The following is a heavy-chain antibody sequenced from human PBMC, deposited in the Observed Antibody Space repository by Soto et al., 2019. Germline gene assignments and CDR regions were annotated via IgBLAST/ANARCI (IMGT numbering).Heavy chain of an antibody. CDR1: GGSISSYY. J-gene: IGHJ4*02. V-gene: IGHV4-59*01. Sequence: SETLSLTCTVSGGSISSYYWSWIRQPPGEGLEWIGYIYYSGSTNYNPSLKSRVTISVDTSKNQFSLKLSSVTAADTAVYYCARGTRYYYDSSGYSPFDYWGQGTLVTVS. CDR2: IYYSGST. CDR3: ARGTRYYYDSSGYSPFDY. D-gene: IGHD3-22*01.